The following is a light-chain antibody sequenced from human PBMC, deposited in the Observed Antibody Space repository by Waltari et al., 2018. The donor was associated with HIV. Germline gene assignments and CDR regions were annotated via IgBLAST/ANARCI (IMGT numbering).Light chain of an antibody. J-gene: IGKJ3*01. V-gene: IGKV1-9*01. CDR1: QGIRNY. CDR3: QQHSTYPLT. CDR2: GAA. Sequence: DILLTQSPPFLSASVGDRVTISCRASQGIRNYLAWFQQKPGRAPKLLIFGAATLQSGVPSRFSGGGSGTQFTLTINNLQPEDFATYYCQQHSTYPLTFGPGT.